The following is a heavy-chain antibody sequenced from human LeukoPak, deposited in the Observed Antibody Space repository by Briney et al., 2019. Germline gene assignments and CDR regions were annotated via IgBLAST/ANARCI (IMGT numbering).Heavy chain of an antibody. D-gene: IGHD1-1*01. CDR3: ARDPRTVRI. CDR1: GFTFSDSY. Sequence: GGSLRLSCAASGFTFSDSYMTWVRQAPGKGLEWLSYISGNSGDTNYADSVEGRFTISRDNAKNSLYLQMNSLRVEDTAVYYCARDPRTVRIWGQGTLVTVSS. V-gene: IGHV3-11*06. J-gene: IGHJ4*02. CDR2: ISGNSGDT.